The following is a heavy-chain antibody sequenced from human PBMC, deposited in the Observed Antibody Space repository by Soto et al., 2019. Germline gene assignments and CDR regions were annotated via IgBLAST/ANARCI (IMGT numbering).Heavy chain of an antibody. CDR1: GFTFSSYS. D-gene: IGHD2-15*01. CDR3: AITRDIVVVVAATQFEYFQH. J-gene: IGHJ1*01. CDR2: ISSSSKTI. V-gene: IGHV3-48*01. Sequence: GGSLRLSCAASGFTFSSYSMNWVRQAPGKGLEWVSYISSSSKTIYYTDTVKSKYTITRDNAKNTLYLKINSQRAEDTVVYYCAITRDIVVVVAATQFEYFQHWGQGTLVTVSS.